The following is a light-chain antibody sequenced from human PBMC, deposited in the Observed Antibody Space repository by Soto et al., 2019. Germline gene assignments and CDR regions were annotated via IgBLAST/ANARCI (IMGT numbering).Light chain of an antibody. CDR1: QSVLYSSNNKNY. CDR3: QQYYSIPYT. J-gene: IGKJ2*01. Sequence: DFVMTQSPDSLAVSLGERATINCKSSQSVLYSSNNKNYLAWYQQKPGQPPKLLIYWASTRESGVPDRFSGSGSGTGFTLTISSLQADDVAVYYCQQYYSIPYTFGQGTKLEIK. CDR2: WAS. V-gene: IGKV4-1*01.